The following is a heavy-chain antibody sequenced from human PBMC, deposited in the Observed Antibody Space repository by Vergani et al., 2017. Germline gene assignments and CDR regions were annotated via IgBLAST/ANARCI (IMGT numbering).Heavy chain of an antibody. CDR1: GYTSTSYG. D-gene: IGHD5-24*01. CDR2: ISAYNGNT. CDR3: AMFVVEMATIPHYFDY. J-gene: IGHJ4*02. Sequence: VQLVQSGAEVKKPGASVKVSCKASGYTSTSYGISWVRQASGQGLGWMGWISAYNGNTNYAQKLQGRVTMTTDTSTSTAYMELRSLRSDDTAVYYCAMFVVEMATIPHYFDYWGQGTLVTVSS. V-gene: IGHV1-18*01.